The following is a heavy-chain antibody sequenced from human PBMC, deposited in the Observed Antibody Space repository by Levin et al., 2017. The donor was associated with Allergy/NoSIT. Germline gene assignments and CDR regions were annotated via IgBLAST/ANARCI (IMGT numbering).Heavy chain of an antibody. J-gene: IGHJ6*02. CDR1: GGSINNYY. CDR2: IYSIGST. Sequence: ESLKISCTVSGGSINNYYWSWIRQPPGKGLQWLGHIYSIGSTNYNPSLKSRVTISVDTSKNQFSLKLRSVTAADTAVYYCARDRVIIGSTNYYYGMDVWGQGTTVTVSS. CDR3: ARDRVIIGSTNYYYGMDV. V-gene: IGHV4-59*01. D-gene: IGHD1-7*01.